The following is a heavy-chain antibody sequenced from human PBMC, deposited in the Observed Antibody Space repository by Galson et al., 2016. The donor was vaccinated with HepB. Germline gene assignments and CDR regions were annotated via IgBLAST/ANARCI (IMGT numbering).Heavy chain of an antibody. CDR3: ATGDFLTGYPTYFNS. D-gene: IGHD3-9*01. J-gene: IGHJ4*02. CDR1: GYPFSSNN. Sequence: SVKVSCKASGYPFSSNNIHWVQQAPGQGLEWMGVIHPTAGSAGYAQKFQGRVTMTTDTSTSTVFMEVSSLRSDDTAVYYCATGDFLTGYPTYFNSCGQGTLVIVSA. CDR2: IHPTAGSA. V-gene: IGHV1-46*01.